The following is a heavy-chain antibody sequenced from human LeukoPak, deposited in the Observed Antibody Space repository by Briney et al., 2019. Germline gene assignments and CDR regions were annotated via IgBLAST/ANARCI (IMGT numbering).Heavy chain of an antibody. CDR3: ARDMVVPAAILLLGIEYGMDV. CDR1: GFTFSSYS. V-gene: IGHV3-21*01. D-gene: IGHD2-2*02. J-gene: IGHJ6*02. CDR2: ISSSSSYI. Sequence: PGGSLRLSCAASGFTFSSYSMNWVRQAPGKGLEWVSSISSSSSYIYYADSVKGRFTISRDNAKNSLYLQMNSLRAEDTAVYYCARDMVVPAAILLLGIEYGMDVWGQGTTVTVSS.